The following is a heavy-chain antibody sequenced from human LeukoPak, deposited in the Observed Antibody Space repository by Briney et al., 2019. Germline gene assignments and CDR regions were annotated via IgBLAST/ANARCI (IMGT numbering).Heavy chain of an antibody. CDR2: INPNSGGT. Sequence: ASVKVSCKASGYTFTGCYMHWVRQAPGRGLEWMGWINPNSGGTNYAQKFQGWVTMTRDTSISTAYMELSRLRSDDTAVYYCARDQITMVLGGMDVWGQGTTVTVSS. CDR3: ARDQITMVLGGMDV. J-gene: IGHJ6*02. CDR1: GYTFTGCY. D-gene: IGHD3-10*01. V-gene: IGHV1-2*04.